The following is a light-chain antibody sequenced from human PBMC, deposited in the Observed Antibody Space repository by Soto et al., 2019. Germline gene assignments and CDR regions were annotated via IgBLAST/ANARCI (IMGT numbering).Light chain of an antibody. CDR1: QSVSSSY. Sequence: EIVLTQSPGTLSLSPGERATLSCRASQSVSSSYLAWYQQKPGQAPRLLIYDASNRATGIPARFSGSGSGTDFTLTISRLEPEDFAVYYCQHFSNSPSITFGQGTRLEIK. V-gene: IGKV3-20*01. CDR3: QHFSNSPSIT. J-gene: IGKJ5*01. CDR2: DAS.